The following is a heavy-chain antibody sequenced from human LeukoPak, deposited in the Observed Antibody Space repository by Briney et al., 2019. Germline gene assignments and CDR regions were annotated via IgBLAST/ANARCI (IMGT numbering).Heavy chain of an antibody. CDR2: TKQDGSEK. CDR3: ASTFGLGAF. D-gene: IGHD3/OR15-3a*01. CDR1: GFTFSRYW. Sequence: PGGSLRLSCAASGFTFSRYWMSWVRQAPGKGLEWVANTKQDGSEKNYVDSVKGRFTISRDNAKNSLYLQMNSLRAEDTAVYYCASTFGLGAFWGQGILVTVSS. J-gene: IGHJ4*02. V-gene: IGHV3-7*05.